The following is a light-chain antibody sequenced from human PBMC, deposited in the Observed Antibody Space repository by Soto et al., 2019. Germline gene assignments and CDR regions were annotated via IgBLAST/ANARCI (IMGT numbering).Light chain of an antibody. V-gene: IGLV8-61*01. J-gene: IGLJ2*01. CDR2: RTN. Sequence: QAVVTQEPSFSVSPGGTVTLTCGLSSGSVSTNYYPSWYQQTPGQAPRTLIYRTNTRSSGVPHRFSGSILGNKAALTISGAQADDESDYYCVLYIGSVPVFGGGTKLTVL. CDR1: SGSVSTNYY. CDR3: VLYIGSVPV.